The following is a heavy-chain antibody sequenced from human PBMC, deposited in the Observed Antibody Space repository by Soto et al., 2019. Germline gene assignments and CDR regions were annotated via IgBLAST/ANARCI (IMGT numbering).Heavy chain of an antibody. V-gene: IGHV3-23*01. Sequence: GGSLRLSCAASGFTFSSYSMNWVRQAPGKGLEWVSAIGGSGGSTYYADSVKGRFTISRDNSKNTLYLQMNSLRAEDTAVYYCAKRGAGNYYYYMDVWGKGTTVTVSS. D-gene: IGHD6-19*01. CDR3: AKRGAGNYYYYMDV. CDR1: GFTFSSYS. CDR2: IGGSGGST. J-gene: IGHJ6*03.